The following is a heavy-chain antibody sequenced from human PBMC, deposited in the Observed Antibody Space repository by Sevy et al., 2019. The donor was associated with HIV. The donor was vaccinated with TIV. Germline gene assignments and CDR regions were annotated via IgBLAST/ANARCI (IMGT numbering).Heavy chain of an antibody. V-gene: IGHV3-21*01. Sequence: GGSLRLSCAASGFTFSSYSMNWVRQAPGKGLEWVSSISSSSSYIYYADSVKGRFNISRDNAKNSLYLQMNSLRAEDTAGYDCARDPVGATTRSGRGLIDYWGQGTLVTVSS. CDR3: ARDPVGATTRSGRGLIDY. D-gene: IGHD1-26*01. J-gene: IGHJ4*02. CDR2: ISSSSSYI. CDR1: GFTFSSYS.